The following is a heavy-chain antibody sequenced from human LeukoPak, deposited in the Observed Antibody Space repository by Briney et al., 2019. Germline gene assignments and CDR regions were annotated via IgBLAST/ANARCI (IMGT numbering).Heavy chain of an antibody. CDR2: ISNTDSST. V-gene: IGHV3-48*03. D-gene: IGHD5-12*01. Sequence: PGGSLRLSCAGSGFAFNIYEMNWVRQAPGKGLEWVAYISNTDSSTYYADSVKGRFTISRDDAKNSLFLQMNSLRAEDTAVYYCARSLVATIMVFDLWGQGALATVSS. CDR3: ARSLVATIMVFDL. J-gene: IGHJ4*02. CDR1: GFAFNIYE.